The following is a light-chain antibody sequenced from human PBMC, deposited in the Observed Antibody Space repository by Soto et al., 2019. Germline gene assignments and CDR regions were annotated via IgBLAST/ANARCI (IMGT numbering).Light chain of an antibody. CDR2: EVS. J-gene: IGLJ1*01. Sequence: SVLAQPASVSGSPGQSITISCTGTSSDVGAYNYVSWYQQHPGKAPKLIIYEVSNRPSGVSNRFSGSKSGNTASLTISGLQAEDEADYYCSSHTSSSPYVFGTGTKVTVL. CDR3: SSHTSSSPYV. V-gene: IGLV2-14*01. CDR1: SSDVGAYNY.